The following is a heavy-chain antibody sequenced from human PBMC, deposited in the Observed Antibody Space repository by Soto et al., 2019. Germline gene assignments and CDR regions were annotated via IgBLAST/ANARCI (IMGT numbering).Heavy chain of an antibody. D-gene: IGHD3-9*01. V-gene: IGHV1-18*01. J-gene: IGHJ3*02. Sequence: ASVKVSCKASGYTFTSYGISWVRQAPGQGLEWMGWISAYNGNTNYAQKLQGRVTMTTDTSTSTAYMELRSLRSDDTAVYYCARVYCDILTGYYSGAFDIWGQGTMVTVSS. CDR1: GYTFTSYG. CDR3: ARVYCDILTGYYSGAFDI. CDR2: ISAYNGNT.